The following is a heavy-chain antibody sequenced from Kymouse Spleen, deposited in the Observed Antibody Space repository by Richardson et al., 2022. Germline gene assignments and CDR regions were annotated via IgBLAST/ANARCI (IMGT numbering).Heavy chain of an antibody. V-gene: IGHV4-59*01. J-gene: IGHJ4*02. CDR1: GGSISSYY. D-gene: IGHD1-7*01. Sequence: QVQLQESGPGLVKPSETLSLTCTVSGGSISSYYWSWIRQPPGKGLEWIGYIYYSGSTNYNPSLKSRVTISVDTSKNQFSLKLSSVTAADTAVYYCARARYNWNYA*LLGPGNPGHRLL. CDR2: IYYSGST. CDR3: ARARYNWNYA*L.